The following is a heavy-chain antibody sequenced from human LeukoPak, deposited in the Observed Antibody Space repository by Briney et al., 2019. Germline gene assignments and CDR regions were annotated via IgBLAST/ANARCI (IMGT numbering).Heavy chain of an antibody. CDR3: AREGAGYGSGTHYYYYGMDV. D-gene: IGHD3-10*01. CDR2: ISYDGSNK. Sequence: GGSLRLSCAASGFTFSSYGMHWVRQAPGKGLEWVAVISYDGSNKYYADSVKGRFTISRDNSKNTLYLQMNSLRAEDTAVYYCAREGAGYGSGTHYYYYGMDVWGKGTTVTVSS. V-gene: IGHV3-33*01. CDR1: GFTFSSYG. J-gene: IGHJ6*04.